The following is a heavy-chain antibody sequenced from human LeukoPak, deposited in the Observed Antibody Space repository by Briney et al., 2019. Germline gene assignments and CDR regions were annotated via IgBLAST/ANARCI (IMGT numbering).Heavy chain of an antibody. CDR2: MNPNSGNT. Sequence: ASVKVSCKASGYTFTSYDINWVRQATGQGLEWMGWMNPNSGNTGYAQKLQGRVTMTTDTSTSTAYMELRSLRTDDTAVYYCARDRPDVVVVAAMNFDLWGRGNLVTVSS. CDR1: GYTFTSYD. V-gene: IGHV1-8*02. CDR3: ARDRPDVVVVAAMNFDL. D-gene: IGHD2-15*01. J-gene: IGHJ2*01.